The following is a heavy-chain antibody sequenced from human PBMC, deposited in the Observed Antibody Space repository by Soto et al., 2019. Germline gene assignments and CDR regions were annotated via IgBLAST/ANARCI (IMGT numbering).Heavy chain of an antibody. CDR2: ISGSGGST. V-gene: IGHV3-23*01. CDR1: GFTFSSYA. CDR3: AKGSRIATSVEYYYYYMDV. J-gene: IGHJ6*03. Sequence: GGSLRLSCAASGFTFSSYAMSWVRQAPGKGLEWVSAISGSGGSTYYADSVKGRFTISRDNSKNTLYLQMNSLRAEDTAVYYCAKGSRIATSVEYYYYYMDVWGKGTTVTVSS. D-gene: IGHD6-13*01.